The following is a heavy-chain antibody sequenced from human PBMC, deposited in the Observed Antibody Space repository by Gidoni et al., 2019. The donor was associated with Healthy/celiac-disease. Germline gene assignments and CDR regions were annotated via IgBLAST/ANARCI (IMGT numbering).Heavy chain of an antibody. CDR1: GFTFSSYS. D-gene: IGHD1-1*01. Sequence: EVQLVESGGGLVKPGGSLRLSCAASGFTFSSYSMNWVRQAPGKGLEGVSSISSSSSYRYYADSVKGRVTVSRDNAKNSLYLQMNSLRAEDTAVYYCARAVQLERLRAFIDYWGQGTLVTVSS. CDR2: ISSSSSYR. CDR3: ARAVQLERLRAFIDY. V-gene: IGHV3-21*01. J-gene: IGHJ4*02.